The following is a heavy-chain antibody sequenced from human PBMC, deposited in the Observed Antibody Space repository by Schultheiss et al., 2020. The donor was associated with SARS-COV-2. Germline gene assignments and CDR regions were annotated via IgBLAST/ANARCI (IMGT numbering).Heavy chain of an antibody. CDR3: ARRVAVAGHGFDY. J-gene: IGHJ4*02. D-gene: IGHD6-19*01. V-gene: IGHV5-51*01. CDR1: GYSFTNYW. CDR2: IYPGDSDT. Sequence: GESLKISCKGFGYSFTNYWIGWVRQMPGKGLEWMGIIYPGDSDTRYSPSFQGQVTISADKSISTAYLQWSSLKASDTAMYYCARRVAVAGHGFDYWGQGTLVTVSS.